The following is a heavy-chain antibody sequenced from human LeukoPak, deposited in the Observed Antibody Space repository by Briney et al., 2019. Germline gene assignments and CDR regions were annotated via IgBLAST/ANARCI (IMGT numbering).Heavy chain of an antibody. D-gene: IGHD6-19*01. Sequence: SETLSLTCAVSGGSITGHYWNWIRQTPGMRLEGIGYTYYSRTTIYNSYFKGRATMTIDTSKNQLYLNLTSVTATDTAVYYCAKLRHSDGWYLGAFDIWGQGTTVSVSS. CDR3: AKLRHSDGWYLGAFDI. CDR2: TYYSRTT. V-gene: IGHV4-59*08. J-gene: IGHJ3*02. CDR1: GGSITGHY.